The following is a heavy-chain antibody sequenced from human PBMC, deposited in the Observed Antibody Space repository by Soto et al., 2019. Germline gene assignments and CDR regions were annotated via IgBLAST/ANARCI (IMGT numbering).Heavy chain of an antibody. V-gene: IGHV3-30*18. CDR1: GFTFDIYG. J-gene: IGHJ3*02. Sequence: GGSLRLSCAASGFTFDIYGMHWVRQAPGKGLEYVAAVSYDGSKKDYAHSVKGRFTVSRDNSKNTLFLQRNSLRAEDTALYYCAKDLLYSSASNAFDIWGQGTMVTVSS. CDR2: VSYDGSKK. D-gene: IGHD3-22*01. CDR3: AKDLLYSSASNAFDI.